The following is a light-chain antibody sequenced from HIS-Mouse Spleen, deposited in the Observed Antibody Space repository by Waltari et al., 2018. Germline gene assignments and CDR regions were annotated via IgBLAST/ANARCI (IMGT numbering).Light chain of an antibody. Sequence: SYELTQPPSVSVSPGQTASITCSGDKLGDKYACWYQQKPGQSPVLVIYQDSKRPAGIPGRFSGSNSVNTATLTISGTQAMDEADYYCQAWDSSTDVVFGGGTKLTVL. J-gene: IGLJ2*01. V-gene: IGLV3-1*01. CDR3: QAWDSSTDVV. CDR2: QDS. CDR1: KLGDKY.